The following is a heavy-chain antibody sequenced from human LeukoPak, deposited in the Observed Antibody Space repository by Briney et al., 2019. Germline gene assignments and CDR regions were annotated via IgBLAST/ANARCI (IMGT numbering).Heavy chain of an antibody. CDR1: GYSISSGYY. CDR2: IYHSGST. J-gene: IGHJ3*02. D-gene: IGHD2-15*01. Sequence: SETLSLTCTVSGYSISSGYYWGWIRQPPGKGLEWIGSIYHSGSTYYNPSLKSRVTISVDTSKNQCSLKLSSVTAADTAVYYCAGVVVAATQGGAFDIWGQGTMVTVSS. V-gene: IGHV4-38-2*02. CDR3: AGVVVAATQGGAFDI.